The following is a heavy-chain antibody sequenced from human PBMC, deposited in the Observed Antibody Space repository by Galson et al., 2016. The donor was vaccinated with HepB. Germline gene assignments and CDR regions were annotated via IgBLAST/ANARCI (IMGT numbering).Heavy chain of an antibody. V-gene: IGHV4-39*01. Sequence: ETLSLTCTVSGFSISSSSYYWGWIRQPPGRGLEWIGNFDYSGSTHYNPSLKSRVTMSAETSKNQFSLNLSTVTAADTAVYFCARGTHYGDFSDYWGHGTLVTVSS. J-gene: IGHJ4*01. CDR2: FDYSGST. CDR1: GFSISSSSYY. D-gene: IGHD4-17*01. CDR3: ARGTHYGDFSDY.